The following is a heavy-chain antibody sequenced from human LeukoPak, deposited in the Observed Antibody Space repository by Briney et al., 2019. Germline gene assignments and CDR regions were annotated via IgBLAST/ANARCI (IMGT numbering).Heavy chain of an antibody. V-gene: IGHV3-15*01. CDR2: IKSKTDGGTT. Sequence: GGSLRLSCAASGFTFSNAWMSWVRQAPGKGLEWVGRIKSKTDGGTTDYAAPVKGRFTISRDDSKNTLYLQMNSLKTEDTAVYYCTTAGSPGLRFLEWSDGDYWGQGTLVTVSS. D-gene: IGHD3-3*01. CDR3: TTAGSPGLRFLEWSDGDY. CDR1: GFTFSNAW. J-gene: IGHJ4*02.